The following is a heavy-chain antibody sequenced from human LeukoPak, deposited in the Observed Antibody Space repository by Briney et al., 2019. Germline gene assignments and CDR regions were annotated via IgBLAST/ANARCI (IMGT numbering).Heavy chain of an antibody. CDR3: ARDRYYYGPGGFDY. CDR2: IYTSGST. J-gene: IGHJ4*02. D-gene: IGHD3-10*01. Sequence: SETLSLTCTVSGGSISSYYWSCIRQPAGKGLEWIGRIYTSGSTNYNPSLKSRVTMSVDTSKNQFSLKLSSVTAADTAVYYCARDRYYYGPGGFDYWGQGTLVTVSS. V-gene: IGHV4-4*07. CDR1: GGSISSYY.